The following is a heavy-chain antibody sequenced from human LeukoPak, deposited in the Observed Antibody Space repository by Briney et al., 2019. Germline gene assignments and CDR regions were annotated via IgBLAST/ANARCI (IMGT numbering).Heavy chain of an antibody. J-gene: IGHJ4*02. CDR3: AKDRVKHIVVVTAMNY. CDR1: GFTFSSYA. CDR2: ISGSGGST. V-gene: IGHV3-23*01. D-gene: IGHD2-21*02. Sequence: GGPLRLSCAASGFTFSSYAMSWVRQAPGKGLEWVSAISGSGGSTYYADSVKGRFTISRDNSKNTLYLQMNSLRAEDTAVYYCAKDRVKHIVVVTAMNYWGQGTLVTVSS.